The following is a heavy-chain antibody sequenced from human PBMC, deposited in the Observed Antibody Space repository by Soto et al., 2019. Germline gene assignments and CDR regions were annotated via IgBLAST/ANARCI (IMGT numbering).Heavy chain of an antibody. CDR1: GGSVSSGSYY. J-gene: IGHJ5*02. CDR3: ARHYDFWSGPSGNWFDP. V-gene: IGHV4-39*01. D-gene: IGHD3-3*01. CDR2: IYYSGST. Sequence: SETLSLTCTVSGGSVSSGSYYWSWIRQPPGKGLEWIGSIYYSGSTYYNPSLKSRVTISVDTSKNQFSLKLSSVTAADTAAYYCARHYDFWSGPSGNWFDPWGQGTLVTVSS.